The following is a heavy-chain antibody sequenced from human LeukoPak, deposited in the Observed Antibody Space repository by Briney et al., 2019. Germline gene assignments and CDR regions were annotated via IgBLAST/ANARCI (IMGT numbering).Heavy chain of an antibody. CDR1: GGSISSSSYY. J-gene: IGHJ3*02. CDR2: IYYSGST. CDR3: ARDVAPIYNMIVVDHAFDI. V-gene: IGHV4-39*07. Sequence: SEALSLTCTVSGGSISSSSYYWGWIRQPPGKGLEWIGSIYYSGSTNYNPSLKSRVTISVDTSKNQFSLKLSSVTAADTAVYYCARDVAPIYNMIVVDHAFDIWGQGTMVTVSS. D-gene: IGHD3-22*01.